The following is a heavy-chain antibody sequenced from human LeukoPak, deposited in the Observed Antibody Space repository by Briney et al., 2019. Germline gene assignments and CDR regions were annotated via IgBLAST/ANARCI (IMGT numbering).Heavy chain of an antibody. V-gene: IGHV4-59*01. D-gene: IGHD6-13*01. Sequence: SETLSLTCTVSGGSISSYYWSWIRQPPGKGLEWIGYIYYSGSTNYNPSLKSRVTISVDTSKNQFSLKLSSVTAADTAVYYCARVNAGSSWYYFGMDVWGQGTTVTVSS. J-gene: IGHJ6*02. CDR2: IYYSGST. CDR3: ARVNAGSSWYYFGMDV. CDR1: GGSISSYY.